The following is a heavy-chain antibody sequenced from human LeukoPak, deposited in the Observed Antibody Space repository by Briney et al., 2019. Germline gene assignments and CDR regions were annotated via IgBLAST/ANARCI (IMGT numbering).Heavy chain of an antibody. CDR2: IYPGDSDT. CDR3: ARQRMIVVVHHDAFDI. Sequence: GESLKIPCKGSGYSFTSYWIGWVRQMPGKGLEWMGIIYPGDSDTRYSPSFQGQVTISADKSISTAYLQWSSLKASDTAMYYCARQRMIVVVHHDAFDIWGQGTMVTVSS. V-gene: IGHV5-51*01. CDR1: GYSFTSYW. J-gene: IGHJ3*02. D-gene: IGHD3-22*01.